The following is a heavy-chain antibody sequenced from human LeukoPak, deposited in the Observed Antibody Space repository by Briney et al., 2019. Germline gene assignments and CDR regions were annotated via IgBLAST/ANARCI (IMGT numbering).Heavy chain of an antibody. D-gene: IGHD5-24*01. V-gene: IGHV4-39*07. CDR2: IYYSGST. CDR3: VRARELTY. Sequence: SETLSLTCTVSGGSISSSNCFWGWIRQPPGKGLEWIGNIYYSGSTYYNPSLKSRVTVSVDTSKNQFSLKLSSVTAADTAVYYCVRARELTYWGQGTLVTVSS. J-gene: IGHJ4*02. CDR1: GGSISSSNCF.